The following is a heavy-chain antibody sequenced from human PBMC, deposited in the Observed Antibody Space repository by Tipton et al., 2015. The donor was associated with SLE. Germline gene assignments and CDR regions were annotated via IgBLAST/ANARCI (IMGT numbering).Heavy chain of an antibody. CDR1: GFTFSSYG. CDR3: ARGSYDSSGYYYYFDY. V-gene: IGHV3-33*01. Sequence: SLRLSCAASGFTFSSYGMHWVRPAPGKGLEWVAVIWYDGSNKYYADSVKGRFTISRDNSKNTLYLQMNSLRAEDTAVYYCARGSYDSSGYYYYFDYWGQGTLVTVSS. J-gene: IGHJ4*02. D-gene: IGHD3-22*01. CDR2: IWYDGSNK.